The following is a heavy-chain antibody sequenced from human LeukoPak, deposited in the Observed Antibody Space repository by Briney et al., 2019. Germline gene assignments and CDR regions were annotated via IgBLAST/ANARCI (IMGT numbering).Heavy chain of an antibody. CDR1: GYTFTSYG. J-gene: IGHJ5*02. D-gene: IGHD2-21*01. V-gene: IGHV1-18*01. CDR3: ARSAVVIAHNADWFDP. CDR2: ISAYNGNT. Sequence: ASVKVSRKASGYTFTSYGISWVRQAPGQGLEWMGWISAYNGNTNYAQKLQGRVTMTTDTSTSTAYMELRSLRSDDTAVYYCARSAVVIAHNADWFDPWGQGTLVTVSS.